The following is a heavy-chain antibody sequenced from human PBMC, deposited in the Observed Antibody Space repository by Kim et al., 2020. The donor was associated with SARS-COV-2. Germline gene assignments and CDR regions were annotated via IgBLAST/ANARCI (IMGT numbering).Heavy chain of an antibody. Sequence: ADSVKGRFTISRDNAKNSLYLQMNSLRAEDTAGYYCARDRVWYYYYYGMDVWGQGTTVTVSS. V-gene: IGHV3-21*01. CDR3: ARDRVWYYYYYGMDV. J-gene: IGHJ6*02.